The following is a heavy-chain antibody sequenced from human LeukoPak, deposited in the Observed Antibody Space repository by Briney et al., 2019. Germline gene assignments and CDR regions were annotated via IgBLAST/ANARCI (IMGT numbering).Heavy chain of an antibody. V-gene: IGHV3-11*06. J-gene: IGHJ4*02. D-gene: IGHD3-22*01. CDR2: ICSSGSYT. Sequence: GGSLRLSCAASGFTFSDYYMSWIRQAPGKGLEWVSYICSSGSYTNYADSVKGRFTISRDNAKNSLYLQMNSLRAEDTAVYYCARDNFHYYDSSGYLYYFDYWGQGTLVTVSS. CDR3: ARDNFHYYDSSGYLYYFDY. CDR1: GFTFSDYY.